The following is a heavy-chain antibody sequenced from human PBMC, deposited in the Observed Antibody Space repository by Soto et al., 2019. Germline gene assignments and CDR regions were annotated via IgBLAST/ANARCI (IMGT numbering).Heavy chain of an antibody. Sequence: QVQLVESGAELKKPGSSVKVSCTASGGTFSSYAISWVRQAPGKGLEWMGGIITSFGTANYAQKMQGRVTITADETTRTAHMELSSMRSEDTVVYYWAGDRGGAASPLVWLDPWGQGTMVTVSS. J-gene: IGHJ5*02. CDR3: AGDRGGAASPLVWLDP. D-gene: IGHD2-15*01. V-gene: IGHV1-69*01. CDR2: IITSFGTA. CDR1: GGTFSSYA.